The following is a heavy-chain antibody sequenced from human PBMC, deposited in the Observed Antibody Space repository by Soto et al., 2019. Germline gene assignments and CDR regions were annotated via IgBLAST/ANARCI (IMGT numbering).Heavy chain of an antibody. J-gene: IGHJ2*01. CDR3: AKVAGGLGYFDL. V-gene: IGHV3-23*01. CDR2: ISASGGNI. CDR1: GFIFSDYA. D-gene: IGHD3-16*01. Sequence: GESLKISCVASGFIFSDYAMTWVRQAPGKGLQWVATISASGGNIEYADSLKGRFTISRDNSKNSVYLQLSGLTADDTAVHYCAKVAGGLGYFDLWGRGTLVTVSS.